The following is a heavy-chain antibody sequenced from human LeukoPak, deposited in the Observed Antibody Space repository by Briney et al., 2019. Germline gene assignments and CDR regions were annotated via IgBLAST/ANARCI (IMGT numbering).Heavy chain of an antibody. D-gene: IGHD3-9*01. CDR2: ISGSSSYI. CDR1: GFTFSSYS. Sequence: GGSLRLSCAASGFTFSSYSMNWVRQAPGKGLEWVSSISGSSSYIYYADSVKGRFTVSRDNAKNSLYLQMNSLRAEDTAVYYCARQYYDILTGYFGMDVWGQGTTVTASS. V-gene: IGHV3-21*01. CDR3: ARQYYDILTGYFGMDV. J-gene: IGHJ6*02.